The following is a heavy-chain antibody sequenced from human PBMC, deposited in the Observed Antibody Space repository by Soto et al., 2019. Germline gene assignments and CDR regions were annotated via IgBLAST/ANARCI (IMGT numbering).Heavy chain of an antibody. CDR3: ARHNCGGDCHDAFDI. J-gene: IGHJ3*02. CDR1: GYSFTSYW. Sequence: GESLKISCKGSGYSFTSYWISWVRQMPGKGLEWMGRIDPSDSYTNYSPSFQGHVTISADKSISTAYLQWSSLKASDTAMYYCARHNCGGDCHDAFDIWGQGTMVTVSS. V-gene: IGHV5-10-1*01. CDR2: IDPSDSYT. D-gene: IGHD2-21*02.